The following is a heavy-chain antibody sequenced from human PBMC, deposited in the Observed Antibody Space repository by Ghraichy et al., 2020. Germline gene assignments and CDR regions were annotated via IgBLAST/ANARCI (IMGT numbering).Heavy chain of an antibody. Sequence: GGSLRLSCATSGFTFSRFWMSWVRQAPGKGLEWVANIKQDGSEKYYVDSVKGRFTISRDNAKNSLYLQMDSLRAEDTAVYYCASRLPNDYYYGVFDYWGQGTLVTVSS. D-gene: IGHD1-26*01. CDR3: ASRLPNDYYYGVFDY. CDR1: GFTFSRFW. J-gene: IGHJ4*02. CDR2: IKQDGSEK. V-gene: IGHV3-7*01.